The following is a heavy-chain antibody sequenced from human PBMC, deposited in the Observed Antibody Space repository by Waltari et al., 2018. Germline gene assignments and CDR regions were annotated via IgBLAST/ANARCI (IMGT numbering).Heavy chain of an antibody. CDR2: INAGNGNT. V-gene: IGHV1-3*01. Sequence: QVQLVQSGAEVKKPGASVKVSCKASGYTFTSYAMHWVRQAPGQRLEWMGWINAGNGNTKYSQKFQGRVTITRDTSESTAYMELSSLRSEDTAVYYCAREMADFWSGYYSYYYYGMDVWGQGTTVTVSS. J-gene: IGHJ6*02. CDR3: AREMADFWSGYYSYYYYGMDV. D-gene: IGHD3-3*01. CDR1: GYTFTSYA.